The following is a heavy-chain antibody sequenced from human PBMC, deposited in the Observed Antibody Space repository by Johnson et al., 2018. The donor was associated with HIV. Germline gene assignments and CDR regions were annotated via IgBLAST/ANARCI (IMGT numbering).Heavy chain of an antibody. D-gene: IGHD1-26*01. CDR2: IRYDGSNK. CDR1: GFTFSSYG. Sequence: QVQLVESGGGVVQPGGSLRLSCAASGFTFSSYGMHWVRQAPGKGLEWVAFIRYDGSNKYYADSVKGRFTISRDNAKNSLYLQMNSLRAEDTAVYYCARDWSWRGSLKGGGALDIWGQGTLVTVSA. CDR3: ARDWSWRGSLKGGGALDI. J-gene: IGHJ3*02. V-gene: IGHV3-30*02.